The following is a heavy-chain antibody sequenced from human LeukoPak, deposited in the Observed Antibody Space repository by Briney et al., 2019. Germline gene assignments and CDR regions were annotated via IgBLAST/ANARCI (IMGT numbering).Heavy chain of an antibody. CDR2: INPSGGST. D-gene: IGHD2-15*01. J-gene: IGHJ5*02. CDR3: ARGGGYCSGGSCYLNWFDP. Sequence: ASVKASCKAPGYTFTSYYMHWVRQAPGQGLEWMGIINPSGGSTSYAQKFQGRVTMTRDTSTSTVYMELSSLRSEDTAVYYCARGGGYCSGGSCYLNWFDPWGQGTLVTVSS. V-gene: IGHV1-46*01. CDR1: GYTFTSYY.